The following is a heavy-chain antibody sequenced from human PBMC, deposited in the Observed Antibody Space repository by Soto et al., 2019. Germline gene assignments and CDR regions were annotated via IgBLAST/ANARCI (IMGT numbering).Heavy chain of an antibody. CDR1: GFTFSSYA. V-gene: IGHV3-23*01. J-gene: IGHJ4*02. CDR3: AKEGWHYYGSRRYPHFDY. CDR2: ISSSGAGST. Sequence: GSLRLSCAASGFTFSSYAMSWVRQAPGKGLEWVSGISSSGAGSTYYAESVKGRFTISRDNSKNTVYLQMNSLRAEDTAVYYCAKEGWHYYGSRRYPHFDYWGQGTLVTVSS. D-gene: IGHD3-22*01.